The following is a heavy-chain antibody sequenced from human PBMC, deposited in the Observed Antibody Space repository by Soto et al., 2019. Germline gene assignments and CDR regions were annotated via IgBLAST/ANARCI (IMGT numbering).Heavy chain of an antibody. D-gene: IGHD1-1*01. J-gene: IGHJ4*02. V-gene: IGHV4-61*01. CDR3: AREGRMGTFDY. CDR1: GGSVSGGSYF. CDR2: FYYSGST. Sequence: QVQLQESGPGLVRPSETLSLTCTVSGGSVSGGSYFWSWVRQPPGKGLEWIGYFYYSGSTKYNPSLKSRVTILDDTSKNQFSRKLNSVTAADTAVYYCAREGRMGTFDYWGQGALVTVSS.